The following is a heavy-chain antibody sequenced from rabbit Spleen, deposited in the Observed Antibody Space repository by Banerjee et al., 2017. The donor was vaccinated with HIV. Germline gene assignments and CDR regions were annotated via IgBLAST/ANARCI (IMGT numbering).Heavy chain of an antibody. CDR3: ARDWAAGNVDRAFTL. D-gene: IGHD4-2*01. CDR2: INGGSRGNT. Sequence: QEQLEESGGDLVKPGASLTLPCTASGFSFRSSSWIYWVPQAPGKGLERIACINGGSRGNTYYATWAKGRFTISKTSSTTVTLQMTSLTSADTATYFCARDWAAGNVDRAFTLWGPGTLVTVS. V-gene: IGHV1S45*01. CDR1: GFSFRSSSW. J-gene: IGHJ4*01.